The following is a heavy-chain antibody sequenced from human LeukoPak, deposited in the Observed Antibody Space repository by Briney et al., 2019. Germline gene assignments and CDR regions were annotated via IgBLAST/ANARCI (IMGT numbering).Heavy chain of an antibody. Sequence: SETLSLTCTVSGGSISSYYWGWIRQPPGKGLEWIGSIYYSGSTYYNPSLKSRVTISVDTSKNQFSLKLSSVTAADTAVYYCARRDYVSSWFDPWGQGTLVTVSS. CDR3: ARRDYVSSWFDP. J-gene: IGHJ5*02. CDR1: GGSISSYY. CDR2: IYYSGST. V-gene: IGHV4-39*01. D-gene: IGHD4-17*01.